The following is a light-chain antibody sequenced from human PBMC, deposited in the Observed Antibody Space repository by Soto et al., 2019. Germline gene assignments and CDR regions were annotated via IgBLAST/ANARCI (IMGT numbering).Light chain of an antibody. CDR2: KAS. V-gene: IGKV1-5*03. J-gene: IGKJ1*01. CDR3: QHYNSYSEA. Sequence: TQSQSTLSGSVGDRATITCRHSQTISSWLAWYQQKPGKAPKLLIDKASTLKSGVPSRFSGSGSGTEFTHTISSLQPDDFATYYCQHYNSYSEAFGQGTKV. CDR1: QTISSW.